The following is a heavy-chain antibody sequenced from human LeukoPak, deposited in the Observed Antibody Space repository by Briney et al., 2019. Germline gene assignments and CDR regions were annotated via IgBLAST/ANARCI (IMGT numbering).Heavy chain of an antibody. J-gene: IGHJ5*02. Sequence: PSETLSLTCADYGGSFSGCYWSWIRQPPRKGLEWIGEINHSGRTNYNPSLKSRVTLSVDTSKNQFSLKLSSVTAADTAVYYCARGRGITMVRGRRNWFDPWGQGTLVTVSS. CDR2: INHSGRT. CDR1: GGSFSGCY. D-gene: IGHD3-10*01. V-gene: IGHV4-34*01. CDR3: ARGRGITMVRGRRNWFDP.